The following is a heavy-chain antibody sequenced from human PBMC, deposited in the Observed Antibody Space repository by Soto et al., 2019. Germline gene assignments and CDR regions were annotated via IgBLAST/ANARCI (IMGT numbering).Heavy chain of an antibody. Sequence: ASVKVSCKASGYTFTSYGISWVRQAPGQGLEWMGWISAYNGNTNHAQKLQGRVTMTTDTSTSTAYMELRSLRSDDTAVYYCARDLIVYCSSTSCYKPMGYWGQGTLVTVSS. CDR2: ISAYNGNT. D-gene: IGHD2-2*02. V-gene: IGHV1-18*01. J-gene: IGHJ4*02. CDR3: ARDLIVYCSSTSCYKPMGY. CDR1: GYTFTSYG.